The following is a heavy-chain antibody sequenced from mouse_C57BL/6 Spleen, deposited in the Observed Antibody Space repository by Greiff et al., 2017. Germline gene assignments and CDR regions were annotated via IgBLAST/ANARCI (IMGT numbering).Heavy chain of an antibody. V-gene: IGHV3-3*01. D-gene: IGHD2-5*01. CDR2: TFYSGIT. CDR1: GFSINSDCY. J-gene: IGHJ1*03. CDR3: ARGYSNYWYFDV. Sequence: EVKLVESGPSLVRPSQTLSLTCTVTGFSINSDCYWIWIRQFPGNKLEYIGYTFYSGITYYNPSLESRTYITRDTSKNQFSLKLSAVTTEDTATYCCARGYSNYWYFDVWGTGTTVTVSS.